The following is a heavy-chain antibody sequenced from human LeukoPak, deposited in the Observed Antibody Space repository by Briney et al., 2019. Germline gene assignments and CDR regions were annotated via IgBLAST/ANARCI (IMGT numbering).Heavy chain of an antibody. CDR1: GFTFSRFW. CDR2: IKPDGSEK. V-gene: IGHV3-7*04. Sequence: GGSLRLSCAASGFTFSRFWMGRVRQAPGKGLEWVANIKPDGSEKNYGDSVRGRFTISRDNARNSVHLQMNSLRAEDTAVYYCARENYFDYWGQGTLVTVSS. J-gene: IGHJ4*02. CDR3: ARENYFDY.